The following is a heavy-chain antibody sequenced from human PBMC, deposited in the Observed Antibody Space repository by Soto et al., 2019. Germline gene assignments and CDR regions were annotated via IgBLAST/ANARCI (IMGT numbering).Heavy chain of an antibody. D-gene: IGHD3-10*01. J-gene: IGHJ6*02. CDR2: ISYDGSNK. V-gene: IGHV3-30-3*01. Sequence: PGGSLRLSCAASGFTFSSYAMHWVRQAPGKGLEWVAVISYDGSNKYYADSVKGRFTISRDNSKNTLYLQMNSLRAEDTAVYYCARGPLWFEPKLYGMDVWGQGTTVTVSS. CDR1: GFTFSSYA. CDR3: ARGPLWFEPKLYGMDV.